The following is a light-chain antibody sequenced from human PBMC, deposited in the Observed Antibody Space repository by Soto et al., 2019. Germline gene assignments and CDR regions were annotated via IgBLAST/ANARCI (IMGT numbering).Light chain of an antibody. Sequence: QSVLTQPASVSGYPGQSITISCTGTSSDVGDYNYVSWYQQHPGKAPKLMIFEVSNRPSGVSNRFSGSKSGNTASLTISGLQAEDEADYYCTSYTTSSSTYVFGTGTKVTVL. V-gene: IGLV2-14*01. J-gene: IGLJ1*01. CDR2: EVS. CDR1: SSDVGDYNY. CDR3: TSYTTSSSTYV.